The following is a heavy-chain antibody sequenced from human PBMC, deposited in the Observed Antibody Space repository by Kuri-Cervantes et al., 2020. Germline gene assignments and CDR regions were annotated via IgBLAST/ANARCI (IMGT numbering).Heavy chain of an antibody. D-gene: IGHD3-10*01. CDR3: ARDSPAGTGSYYGSYYYGMDV. CDR1: GFTFSSYS. Sequence: GESLKISCAASGFTFSSYSMNWVRQAPGKGLEWVSYISSSSSTIYYADSVKGRFTISRDNSKNTLYLQMDSLEVEDTAVYYCARDSPAGTGSYYGSYYYGMDVWGQGTTVTVSS. V-gene: IGHV3-48*04. CDR2: ISSSSSTI. J-gene: IGHJ6*01.